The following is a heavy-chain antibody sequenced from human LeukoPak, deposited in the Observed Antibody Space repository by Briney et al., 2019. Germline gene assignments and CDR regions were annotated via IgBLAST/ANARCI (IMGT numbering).Heavy chain of an antibody. CDR3: AKDLEQQLVQWFDP. V-gene: IGHV3-23*01. D-gene: IGHD6-13*01. CDR2: ISGSGDST. J-gene: IGHJ5*02. CDR1: GFTFSTSA. Sequence: GGSLRLSCAASGFTFSTSAMSWVRQAPGKGLEWVSGISGSGDSTYYVDSVKGRFTISRDNSKNTLYLQMNSLRAEDTAVYYCAKDLEQQLVQWFDPWGQGTLVTVSS.